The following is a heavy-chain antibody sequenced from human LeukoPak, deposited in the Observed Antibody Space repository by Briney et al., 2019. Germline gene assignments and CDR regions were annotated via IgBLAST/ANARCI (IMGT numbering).Heavy chain of an antibody. J-gene: IGHJ4*02. CDR1: GYTFISHG. CDR2: ISAYNGNT. D-gene: IGHD2-2*01. Sequence: ASVKVSCKASGYTFISHGISWVRQAPGQGLEWMGWISAYNGNTNYAQKLQDRVTMTTDTSTTTAYMELRSLRSDDTAVYYCAREGSCSSTSCRFNDYWGQGTLVTVSS. V-gene: IGHV1-18*01. CDR3: AREGSCSSTSCRFNDY.